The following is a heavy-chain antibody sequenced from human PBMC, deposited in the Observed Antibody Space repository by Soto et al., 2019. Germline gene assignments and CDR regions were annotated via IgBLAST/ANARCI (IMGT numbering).Heavy chain of an antibody. Sequence: QVQLQQWGAGLLKPSETLSLTCAVYGGSFSGYYWSWIRQPPGKGLEWIGEINHSGSTNYNPSLKSRVTISVDTSKNQFSLKLSSVTAADTAVYYCARAHPGLWSGRDYGMDVWGQGTTVTVSS. CDR2: INHSGST. CDR1: GGSFSGYY. J-gene: IGHJ6*02. V-gene: IGHV4-34*01. CDR3: ARAHPGLWSGRDYGMDV. D-gene: IGHD3-3*01.